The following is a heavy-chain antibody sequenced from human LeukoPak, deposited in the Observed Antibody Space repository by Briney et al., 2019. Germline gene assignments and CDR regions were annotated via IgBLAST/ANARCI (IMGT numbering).Heavy chain of an antibody. CDR2: TSSSDAGT. J-gene: IGHJ6*03. V-gene: IGHV3-23*01. CDR1: GFTLSSYA. Sequence: GGPLRLSCAASGFTLSSYAMSWVREAPGKALEWVSATSSSDAGTYYADSVRGRFTISRDNSKNTLYPQMNSLRAEDAAVYYCAKSRVGGRRNYYFFYMDVWGKGTTVTVSS. D-gene: IGHD1-26*01. CDR3: AKSRVGGRRNYYFFYMDV.